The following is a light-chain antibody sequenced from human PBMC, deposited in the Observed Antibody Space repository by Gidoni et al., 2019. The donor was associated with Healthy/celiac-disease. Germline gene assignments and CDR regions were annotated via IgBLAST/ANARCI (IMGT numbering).Light chain of an antibody. J-gene: IGLJ1*01. Sequence: QSALTQPPSVSGSPGQSITISCTGTSSDVGGYNYVSWYQQHPGKAPKLMNYEVSNRPSGVSNRFSGSKSGNTASLTISGLQAEDEADYYCSSYTSSSTVAFGTGTKVTVL. CDR1: SSDVGGYNY. CDR3: SSYTSSSTVA. CDR2: EVS. V-gene: IGLV2-14*01.